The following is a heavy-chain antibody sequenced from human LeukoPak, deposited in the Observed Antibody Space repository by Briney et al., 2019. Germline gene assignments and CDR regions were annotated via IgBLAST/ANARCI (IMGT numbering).Heavy chain of an antibody. CDR1: GGSISSSPYY. J-gene: IGHJ5*02. D-gene: IGHD6-13*01. CDR2: MYYGGST. V-gene: IGHV4-39*01. Sequence: SETLSLTCTVSGGSISSSPYYWGWIRQPPGKGLEWIGSMYYGGSTYYNPSLESRITISVDASKNQFSLKLTSVTAADTAVYYCPSNIIAAAGDKQLKRWFDPWGQGTLVTVSS. CDR3: PSNIIAAAGDKQLKRWFDP.